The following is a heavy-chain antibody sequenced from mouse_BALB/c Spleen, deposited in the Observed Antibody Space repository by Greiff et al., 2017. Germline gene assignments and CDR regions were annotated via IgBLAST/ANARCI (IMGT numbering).Heavy chain of an antibody. CDR2: ISSGGST. V-gene: IGHV5-6-5*01. CDR3: ARGTGHFDY. J-gene: IGHJ2*01. CDR1: GFTFSSYA. Sequence: EVQGVESGGGLVKPGGSLKLSCAASGFTFSSYAMSWVRQTPEKRLEWVASISSGGSTYYPDSVKGRFTISRDNARNILYLQMSSLRSEDTAMYYCARGTGHFDYWGQGTTLTVSS.